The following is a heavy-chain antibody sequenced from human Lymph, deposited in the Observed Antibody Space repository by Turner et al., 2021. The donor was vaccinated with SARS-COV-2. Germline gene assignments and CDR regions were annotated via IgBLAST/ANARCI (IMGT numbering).Heavy chain of an antibody. CDR2: INPNSGGT. J-gene: IGHJ6*02. Sequence: QVQLVQSGAEVSKPGASVKVSCKASGYTFTGPYMHWVRQAPGQGLEWMGWINPNSGGTNYAQKFQGRVTMTRDTSISTAYMELSRLRSDDTAVYYCARDVERYNDFWSGYSGGYGLDVWGQGTTVTVSS. D-gene: IGHD3-3*01. CDR3: ARDVERYNDFWSGYSGGYGLDV. V-gene: IGHV1-2*02. CDR1: GYTFTGPY.